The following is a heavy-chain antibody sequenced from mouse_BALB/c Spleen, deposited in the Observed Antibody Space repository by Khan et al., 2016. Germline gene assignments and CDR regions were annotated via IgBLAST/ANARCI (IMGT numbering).Heavy chain of an antibody. CDR2: IYPGDGDT. CDR3: ARSHSGSLEF. J-gene: IGHJ1*01. CDR1: GYAFSSYW. V-gene: IGHV1-80*01. D-gene: IGHD2-2*01. Sequence: QVQLQQSGAELVRPGSSVKISCKASGYAFSSYWMNWVKQRPGQGLEWIGQIYPGDGDTNYNGKFKGKATLTADKSSSTAYMQLSSLTSEDSAVYFCARSHSGSLEFWAAGTTFTVSS.